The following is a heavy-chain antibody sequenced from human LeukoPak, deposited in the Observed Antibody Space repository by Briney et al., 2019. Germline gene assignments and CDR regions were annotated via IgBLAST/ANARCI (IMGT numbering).Heavy chain of an antibody. D-gene: IGHD4-17*01. V-gene: IGHV1-2*02. CDR2: INPKTGGT. J-gene: IGHJ5*02. Sequence: ASVKVSCKASGYTFSDYFMHWVRQAPGQGLEWMGCINPKTGGTTYAQKFQGRVTMTGDMSITTAYMDLSKLRSDDTAVYYCTRAFEYGWFDPWGQGTLVIVSS. CDR3: TRAFEYGWFDP. CDR1: GYTFSDYF.